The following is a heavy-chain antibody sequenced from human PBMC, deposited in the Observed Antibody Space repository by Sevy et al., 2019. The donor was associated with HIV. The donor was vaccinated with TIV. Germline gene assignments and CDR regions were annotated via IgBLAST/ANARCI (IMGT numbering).Heavy chain of an antibody. CDR3: AKVNTSGWSSDDAFDI. D-gene: IGHD6-19*01. CDR1: GFSLSTYA. V-gene: IGHV3-23*01. Sequence: GGSLRLSCVVSGFSLSTYAMSWVRQAPGKGLEWVSSMSRSGGSRYYVDSVKGRFTISRDISKNTLYLQRNTLRDDDTAIYYCAKVNTSGWSSDDAFDIWGQGTMVTVSS. CDR2: MSRSGGSR. J-gene: IGHJ3*02.